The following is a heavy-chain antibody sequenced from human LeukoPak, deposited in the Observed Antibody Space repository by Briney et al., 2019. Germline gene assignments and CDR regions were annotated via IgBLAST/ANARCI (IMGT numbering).Heavy chain of an antibody. V-gene: IGHV4-39*07. CDR3: AREQLHCSGGSCYFYFWDY. J-gene: IGHJ4*02. Sequence: SETLSLTCTVSGGSLSSTSYYWGWIRQPPGKGLEWIGSIYYSGNTYYNPSLKSRVTTSVDTSKNQFSLKLSSVTAADTAVYYCAREQLHCSGGSCYFYFWDYWGQGTLVTVSS. CDR2: IYYSGNT. CDR1: GGSLSSTSYY. D-gene: IGHD2-15*01.